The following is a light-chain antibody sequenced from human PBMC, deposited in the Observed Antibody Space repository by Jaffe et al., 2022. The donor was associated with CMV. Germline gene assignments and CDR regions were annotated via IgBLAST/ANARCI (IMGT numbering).Light chain of an antibody. CDR3: QHRSSWPRT. CDR1: QNINNL. V-gene: IGKV3-11*01. Sequence: EIVLTQSPATLSLSPGERATISCRASQNINNLLGWYQQRPGRAPRLLIYDAFTRAAGIPARFSGSGSGTDFTLTVSNLEPEDSAVYFCQHRSSWPRTFGQGTKVEI. J-gene: IGKJ1*01. CDR2: DAF.